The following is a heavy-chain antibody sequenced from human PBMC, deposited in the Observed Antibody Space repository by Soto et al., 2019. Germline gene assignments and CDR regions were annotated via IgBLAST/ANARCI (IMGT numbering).Heavy chain of an antibody. D-gene: IGHD6-19*01. Sequence: QVQLVESGGGVVQPGRSLRLSCAASGFTFSSYGMHWVRQAPGKGLEWVAVISYDGSNKYYADSVKGRFTISRDNSKNTLYLQMNSLRAEDTAVYYCAKGVRAVAVFSGMDVWGQGTTVTVSS. CDR3: AKGVRAVAVFSGMDV. CDR2: ISYDGSNK. CDR1: GFTFSSYG. V-gene: IGHV3-30*18. J-gene: IGHJ6*02.